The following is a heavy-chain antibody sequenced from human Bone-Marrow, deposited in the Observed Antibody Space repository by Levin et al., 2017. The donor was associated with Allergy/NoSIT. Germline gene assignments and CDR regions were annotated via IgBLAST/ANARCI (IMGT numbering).Heavy chain of an antibody. D-gene: IGHD3-16*01. J-gene: IGHJ3*01. CDR3: ARYASVAEGGLDV. Sequence: PGGSLRLSCTASEFTFSSYWLHWVRQAPGKGLLWVSRISRDGTTTNYADSGKGRFTISLDNAKNTLYLQMNSLRAEDTAVYYCARYASVAEGGLDVWGQGTMVIVSS. CDR1: EFTFSSYW. CDR2: ISRDGTTT. V-gene: IGHV3-74*01.